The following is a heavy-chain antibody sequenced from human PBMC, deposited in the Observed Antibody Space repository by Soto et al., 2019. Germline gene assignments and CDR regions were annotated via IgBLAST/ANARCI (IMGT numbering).Heavy chain of an antibody. D-gene: IGHD3-9*01. Sequence: SETLSLTCTVSNGSIKTDNYYWSWIRQPPGKGLEWIGYIYFTGSTYYNPSLKSRVSMSIDTSQNQFSLKLTSVTAADTAVYYCARTLRDCIRNTCYLFDSWGQGKMVTVSS. CDR1: NGSIKTDNYY. CDR2: IYFTGST. J-gene: IGHJ5*01. CDR3: ARTLRDCIRNTCYLFDS. V-gene: IGHV4-30-4*01.